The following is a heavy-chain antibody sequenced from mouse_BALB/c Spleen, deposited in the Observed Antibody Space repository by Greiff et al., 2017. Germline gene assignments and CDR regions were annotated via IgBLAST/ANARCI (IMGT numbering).Heavy chain of an antibody. Sequence: EVKVVESGGGLVKPGGSLKLSCAASGFTFSSYAMSWVRQTPEKRLEWVASISSGGSTYYPDSVKGRFTISRDNARNILYLQMSSLRSEDTAMYYCARDYGNDYYALDYWGQGTSVTVSA. V-gene: IGHV5-6-5*01. CDR2: ISSGGST. CDR1: GFTFSSYA. D-gene: IGHD2-1*01. J-gene: IGHJ4*01. CDR3: ARDYGNDYYALDY.